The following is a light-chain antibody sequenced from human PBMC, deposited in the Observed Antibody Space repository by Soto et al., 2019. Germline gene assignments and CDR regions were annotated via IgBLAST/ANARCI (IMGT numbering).Light chain of an antibody. V-gene: IGKV3-20*01. CDR3: QQYGSSPWT. CDR2: GAS. J-gene: IGKJ1*01. Sequence: EMVLTQSPGTLSLSPGERATPSCRASQSVSSNYLAWDQQKPGQAPRPLIYGASSRATGIPDRFSGSGAGTDFTLTISRLESEDFAVYYCQQYGSSPWTFGQGTQVEMK. CDR1: QSVSSNY.